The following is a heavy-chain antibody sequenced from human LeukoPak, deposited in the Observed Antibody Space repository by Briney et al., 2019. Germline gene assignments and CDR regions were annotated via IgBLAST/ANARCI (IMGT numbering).Heavy chain of an antibody. J-gene: IGHJ6*04. CDR1: GVTFSSYG. V-gene: IGHV3-30*03. CDR2: IPYDGGNK. D-gene: IGHD3-9*01. Sequence: GTSLRLSCAVSGVTFSSYGKHWVRDARGRGLEWVATIPYDGGNKDYGDFVKGRFTISRDNSKETLYLQMNSLTAEDTAVYFCVRGAGNYKEFYYYYGLDVWGKGTTVTVSS. CDR3: VRGAGNYKEFYYYYGLDV.